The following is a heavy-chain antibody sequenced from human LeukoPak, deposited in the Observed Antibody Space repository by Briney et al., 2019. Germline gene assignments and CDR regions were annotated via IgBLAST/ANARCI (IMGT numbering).Heavy chain of an antibody. J-gene: IGHJ4*02. CDR3: ARDLRKRNRGGSGCYGGVDY. D-gene: IGHD2-21*02. CDR1: GGSITSTTYY. Sequence: SETLSLTCTVSGGSITSTTYYWGWIRQPPGKGLEWIASIYYSGTTYYNPSLRSRVTISVDTPKNQFSLKLSSVTAADTAVYYCARDLRKRNRGGSGCYGGVDYWGQGTLVTVSS. V-gene: IGHV4-39*07. CDR2: IYYSGTT.